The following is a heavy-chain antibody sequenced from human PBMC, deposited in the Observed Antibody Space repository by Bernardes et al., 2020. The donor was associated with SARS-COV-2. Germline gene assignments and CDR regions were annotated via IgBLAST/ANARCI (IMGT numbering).Heavy chain of an antibody. CDR2: IYYSGST. CDR1: GGSISSSSYY. CDR3: ARGAGLRYFDWLPYYWYFDL. J-gene: IGHJ2*01. V-gene: IGHV4-39*01. Sequence: TLSLTCTVSGGSISSSSYYWGWIRQPPGKGLEWIGSIYYSGSTYYNPSLKSRVTISVDTSKNQFSLKLSSVTAADTAVYYCARGAGLRYFDWLPYYWYFDLWGRGTLVTVSS. D-gene: IGHD3-9*01.